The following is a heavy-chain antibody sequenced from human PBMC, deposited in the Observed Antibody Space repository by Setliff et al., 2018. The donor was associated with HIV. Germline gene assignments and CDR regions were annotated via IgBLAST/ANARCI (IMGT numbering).Heavy chain of an antibody. D-gene: IGHD6-13*01. Sequence: GGSLRLSCAASGFTFSSFSMNWVRQAPGKGLEWVSSISSSSSYKYYADSVKGRFAISRDNAKNSLYLQMNSLRAEDTAVYYCARDVHIAAADSWGQGALVTVSS. CDR3: ARDVHIAAADS. CDR1: GFTFSSFS. CDR2: ISSSSSYK. V-gene: IGHV3-21*06. J-gene: IGHJ4*02.